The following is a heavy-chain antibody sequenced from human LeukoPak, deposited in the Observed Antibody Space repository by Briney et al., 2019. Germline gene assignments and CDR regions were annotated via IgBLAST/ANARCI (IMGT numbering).Heavy chain of an antibody. CDR1: GFSISSGYY. CDR2: IYHSGST. J-gene: IGHJ4*02. CDR3: ARDPGVSYYYDSSGYYYGY. V-gene: IGHV4-38-2*02. Sequence: SETLSLTCTVSGFSISSGYYWGWIRQPPGKGLEWIGSIYHSGSTYYNPSLKSRVTISVDTSKNQFSLKLSSVTAADTAVYYCARDPGVSYYYDSSGYYYGYWGQGTLVTVSS. D-gene: IGHD3-22*01.